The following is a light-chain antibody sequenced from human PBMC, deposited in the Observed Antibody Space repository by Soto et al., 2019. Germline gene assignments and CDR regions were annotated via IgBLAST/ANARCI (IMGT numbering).Light chain of an antibody. Sequence: DIQMTQSPSSLSGFVGDTVTITCRASQGISNFLAWYQQRPGKAPKLLIYGASTLQSVAPFRISGGGSGTDFTLTISSLQPEDVATYYCQQYNSAPFTFGPGTTVDIK. CDR1: QGISNF. J-gene: IGKJ3*01. V-gene: IGKV1-27*01. CDR2: GAS. CDR3: QQYNSAPFT.